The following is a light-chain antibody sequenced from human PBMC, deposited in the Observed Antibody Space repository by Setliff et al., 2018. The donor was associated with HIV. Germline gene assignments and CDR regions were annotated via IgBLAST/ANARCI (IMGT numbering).Light chain of an antibody. CDR1: SSDVGTYNR. CDR2: EVT. Sequence: QSALTQPPSVSGSPGQSVTISCTGTSSDVGTYNRVSWYQQPPGTAPKLIIYEVTNRPSGVPDRFSGSKSGNTASLTISGLRAEDEADYYCSSYSSISTQIFGTGTKV. V-gene: IGLV2-18*02. CDR3: SSYSSISTQI. J-gene: IGLJ1*01.